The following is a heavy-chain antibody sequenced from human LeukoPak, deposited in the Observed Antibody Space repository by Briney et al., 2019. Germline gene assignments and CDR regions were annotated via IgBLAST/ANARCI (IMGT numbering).Heavy chain of an antibody. CDR2: ISYDGSNK. CDR3: ASIAAAGTNDY. J-gene: IGHJ4*02. CDR1: GFPFRSYV. Sequence: PGGSLRLSCAASGFPFRSYVMHWVRQAPGKGLEWVAVISYDGSNKYYADSVKGRFTISRDNSKNTLYLQMNSLRAEDTAVYYCASIAAAGTNDYWGQGTLVTVSS. V-gene: IGHV3-30-3*01. D-gene: IGHD6-13*01.